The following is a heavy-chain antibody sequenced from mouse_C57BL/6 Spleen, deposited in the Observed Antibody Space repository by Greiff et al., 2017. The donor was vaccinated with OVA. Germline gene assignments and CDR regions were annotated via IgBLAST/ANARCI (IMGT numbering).Heavy chain of an antibody. J-gene: IGHJ4*01. V-gene: IGHV5-17*01. CDR1: GFTFSDYG. Sequence: EVMLVESGGGLVKPGGSLTLSCAASGFTFSDYGMHWVCQAPEKGLEWVAYISSGSSTIYYADTVKGRFTISRDNAKNTLFLQMTSLRSEDTAMYYCARQDAMDYWGQGTSVTVSS. CDR2: ISSGSSTI. CDR3: ARQDAMDY.